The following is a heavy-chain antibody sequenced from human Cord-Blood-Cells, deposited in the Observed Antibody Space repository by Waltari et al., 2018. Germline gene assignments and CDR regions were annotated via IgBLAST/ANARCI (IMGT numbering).Heavy chain of an antibody. Sequence: QVQLVQSGAEVKKPAASVKVSCKASGYTFTGYYMHWVRQAPGQGLEWMGWSNPNSGGTNYAQKLQGSVTMTRDTAISTAYMGLSTLTSDDTAVYYCARATLTPSGYEYGMDVWGQGTTVTVSS. CDR2: SNPNSGGT. CDR1: GYTFTGYY. V-gene: IGHV1-2*04. D-gene: IGHD3-3*01. J-gene: IGHJ6*02. CDR3: ARATLTPSGYEYGMDV.